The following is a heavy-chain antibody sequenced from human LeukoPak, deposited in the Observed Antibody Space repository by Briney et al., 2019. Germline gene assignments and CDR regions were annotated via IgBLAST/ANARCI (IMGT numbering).Heavy chain of an antibody. J-gene: IGHJ4*02. CDR3: ARRAYCSGGSCYVDY. CDR1: GGSISSSSYY. V-gene: IGHV4-39*01. CDR2: IYYSGST. D-gene: IGHD2-15*01. Sequence: SETLSLTCTVSGGSISSSSYYWGWIRQPPGKGLEWIGSIYYSGSTYYNPPLKSRVTISVDTSKNQFSLKLSSVTAADTAVYYCARRAYCSGGSCYVDYWGQGTLVTVSS.